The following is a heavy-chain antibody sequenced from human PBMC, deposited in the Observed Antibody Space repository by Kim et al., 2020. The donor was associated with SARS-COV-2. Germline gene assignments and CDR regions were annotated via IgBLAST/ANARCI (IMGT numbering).Heavy chain of an antibody. V-gene: IGHV4-4*07. CDR2: IYTSGST. Sequence: SETLSLTCTVSGGSISSYYWSWIRQPAGKGLEWIGRIYTSGSTNYNPSLKSRVTMSVDTSKNQFSLKLSSVTAADTAVYYCARYRFWFSLDYYYGMDVWGQGTTVTVSS. CDR1: GGSISSYY. D-gene: IGHD3-10*01. J-gene: IGHJ6*02. CDR3: ARYRFWFSLDYYYGMDV.